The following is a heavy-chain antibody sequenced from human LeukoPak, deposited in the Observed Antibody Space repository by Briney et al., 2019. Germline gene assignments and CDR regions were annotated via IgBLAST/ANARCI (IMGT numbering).Heavy chain of an antibody. CDR1: GGSISSTTYY. J-gene: IGHJ4*02. CDR2: IYYSGST. D-gene: IGHD2-15*01. Sequence: SEALSLICTVSGGSISSTTYYWGWIRQPPGKGLEWIGSIYYSGSTDYNPSLRSRVTISVDTSKNQFSLKLRSVTASDTAVYYCARREDGGGNFDYWGQGTLVTVSS. CDR3: ARREDGGGNFDY. V-gene: IGHV4-39*01.